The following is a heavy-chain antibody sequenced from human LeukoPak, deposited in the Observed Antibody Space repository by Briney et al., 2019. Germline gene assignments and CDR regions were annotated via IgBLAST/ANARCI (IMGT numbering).Heavy chain of an antibody. CDR1: GYTFTGYY. V-gene: IGHV1-2*07. Sequence: ASLKLSCKASGYTFTGYYMQWVRQAPGQGLEWMGWINPNSDGPTYAHQSQGKVTMTRATSITTAHMDLSLLTSDATAVNYGGSNKLGISVFDYWRQGWLVTVSS. CDR3: GSNKLGISVFDY. CDR2: INPNSDGP. D-gene: IGHD7-27*01. J-gene: IGHJ4*02.